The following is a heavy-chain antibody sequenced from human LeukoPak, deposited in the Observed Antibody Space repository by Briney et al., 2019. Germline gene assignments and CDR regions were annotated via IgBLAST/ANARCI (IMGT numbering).Heavy chain of an antibody. J-gene: IGHJ4*02. D-gene: IGHD6-13*01. Sequence: PSQTLSLTCAVSGGSISSGGYSWSWIRQPPGKGLEWIGYIYNSGSTNYNPSLKSRVTISVDTSKNQFSLKLSSVTAADTAVYYCARATAGTGYYFDYWGQGTLVTVSS. CDR1: GGSISSGGYS. CDR3: ARATAGTGYYFDY. CDR2: IYNSGST. V-gene: IGHV4-30-4*07.